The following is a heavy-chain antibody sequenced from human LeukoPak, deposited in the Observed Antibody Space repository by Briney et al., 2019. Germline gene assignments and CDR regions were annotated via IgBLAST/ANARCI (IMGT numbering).Heavy chain of an antibody. V-gene: IGHV3-30-3*01. CDR1: GFTFSSYA. CDR2: ISYDGSNK. D-gene: IGHD3-10*01. CDR3: AKDGYLGWFGGLLNWFDP. Sequence: GRSLRLSCAASGFTFSSYAMHWVRQAPGKGLEWVAVISYDGSNKYYADSVKGRFTISRDNSKNTLYLQMNSLRAEDTAVYYCAKDGYLGWFGGLLNWFDPWGQGTLVTVSS. J-gene: IGHJ5*02.